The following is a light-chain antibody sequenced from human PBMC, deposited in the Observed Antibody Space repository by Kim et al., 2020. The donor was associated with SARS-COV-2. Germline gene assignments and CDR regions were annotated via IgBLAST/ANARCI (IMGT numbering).Light chain of an antibody. Sequence: VSPGESATPSGRASQSIINNLAWYQQKPGQAPRLLISGASTRATGIPARFSGSGSGTEFTLTINSLQSEDFALYYCQQYNSWLITFGQGTRLEIK. CDR3: QQYNSWLIT. V-gene: IGKV3-15*01. J-gene: IGKJ5*01. CDR1: QSIINN. CDR2: GAS.